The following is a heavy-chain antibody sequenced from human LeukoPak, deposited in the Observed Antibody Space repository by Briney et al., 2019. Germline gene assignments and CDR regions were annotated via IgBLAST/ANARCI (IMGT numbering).Heavy chain of an antibody. D-gene: IGHD6-19*01. CDR3: ASRSGWYFYYFDY. CDR2: THHSGTT. Sequence: KASETLSLTCTVSGYSISSGSYWGWIRQPPGKGLEWIGSTHHSGTTYYNPSLKSRVTISIDSSKNQFSLMLSSVTAADTAVYYCASRSGWYFYYFDYWGQGTLVTVSS. CDR1: GYSISSGSY. V-gene: IGHV4-38-2*02. J-gene: IGHJ4*02.